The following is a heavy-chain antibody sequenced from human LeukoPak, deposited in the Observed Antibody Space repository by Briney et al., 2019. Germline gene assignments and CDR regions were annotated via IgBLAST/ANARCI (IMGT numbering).Heavy chain of an antibody. CDR2: INHSGST. V-gene: IGHV4-34*01. CDR1: GGSFSGYY. D-gene: IGHD3-10*01. CDR3: ARALTYYYGSGSYPGLNWFDP. Sequence: ETLSLTCAVYGGSFSGYYWSWIRQPPGKGLEWIGEINHSGSTNYNPSLKSRVTISVDTSKNQFSLKLSSVTAADTAVYYCARALTYYYGSGSYPGLNWFDPWAREPWSPSPQ. J-gene: IGHJ5*02.